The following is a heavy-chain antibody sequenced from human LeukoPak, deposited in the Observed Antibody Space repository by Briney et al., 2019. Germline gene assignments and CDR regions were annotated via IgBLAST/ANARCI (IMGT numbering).Heavy chain of an antibody. D-gene: IGHD3-22*01. Sequence: SETLSLTCTVSGGSISSYYWNWIRQAPGKGLEWIGYIYSDGTTSYSPSLRSRVTISIDTSRNQFSLKLSSVTAADAAVYYCARDTRSYDTSGYCYFDYWGQGALVTVSS. CDR1: GGSISSYY. CDR2: IYSDGTT. V-gene: IGHV4-59*01. CDR3: ARDTRSYDTSGYCYFDY. J-gene: IGHJ4*02.